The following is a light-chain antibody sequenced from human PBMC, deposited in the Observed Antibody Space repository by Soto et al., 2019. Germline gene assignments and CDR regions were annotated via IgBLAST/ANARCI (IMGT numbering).Light chain of an antibody. CDR1: QDITNY. CDR3: QQYSHLIT. J-gene: IGKJ5*01. CDR2: DAS. V-gene: IGKV1-33*01. Sequence: DIQMTQSPSSLSASVGDRVTITCQASQDITNYLNWYQQKLGKAPKLLIYDASNLETGVPSRFNGSGSGTDFTFTLISLQPEDIATYYCQQYSHLITFGQGTPLEIK.